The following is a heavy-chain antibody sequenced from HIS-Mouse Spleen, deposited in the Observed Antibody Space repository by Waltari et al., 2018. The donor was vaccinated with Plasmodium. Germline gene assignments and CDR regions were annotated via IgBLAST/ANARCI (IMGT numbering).Heavy chain of an antibody. D-gene: IGHD6-13*01. CDR3: ARGPAAAGNWRHYGMDV. CDR2: IYTSWST. Sequence: QVQLQESGPGLVKPSETLSLTCTVSGGSISSYYWSWIRQPAGKGLEWIWRIYTSWSTHYNPSLTGRVTRSGDTSKNQFSLKLSSVTAADTAVYYCARGPAAAGNWRHYGMDVWGQGTTVTVSS. CDR1: GGSISSYY. V-gene: IGHV4-4*07. J-gene: IGHJ6*02.